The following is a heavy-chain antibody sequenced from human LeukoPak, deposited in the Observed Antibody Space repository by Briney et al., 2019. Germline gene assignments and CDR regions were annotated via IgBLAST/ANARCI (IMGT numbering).Heavy chain of an antibody. D-gene: IGHD3-3*01. V-gene: IGHV1-18*01. CDR3: ARTPPYDFWSGYYTGINWFDP. CDR2: ISAYNGNT. Sequence: ASVKVSCKASGYTFTSYGISWVRQAPGQGPEWMGWISAYNGNTNYAQKLQGRVTMTTDTSTSTAYMELRSLRSDDTAVYYCARTPPYDFWSGYYTGINWFDPWGQGTLVTVSS. CDR1: GYTFTSYG. J-gene: IGHJ5*02.